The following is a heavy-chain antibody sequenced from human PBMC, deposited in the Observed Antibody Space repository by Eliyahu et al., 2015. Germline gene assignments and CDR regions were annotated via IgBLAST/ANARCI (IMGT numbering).Heavy chain of an antibody. CDR1: GFNFSDYG. J-gene: IGHJ5*02. D-gene: IGHD2-2*01. CDR3: ARDGTIGYVDL. V-gene: IGHV3-33*01. Sequence: QVQLVESGGGVVQPGKSLRLSCVGSGFNFSDYGIQWARRAPGKGLEWLAIIWPNGHMERYGDSAKGRFFISRDNSKXTVYLDMTSMRIEDSAMYYCARDGTIGYVDLWGQGTLVTVSS. CDR2: IWPNGHME.